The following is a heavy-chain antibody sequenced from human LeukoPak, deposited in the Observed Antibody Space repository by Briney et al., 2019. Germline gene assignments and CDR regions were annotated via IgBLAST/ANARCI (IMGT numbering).Heavy chain of an antibody. V-gene: IGHV3-74*01. CDR3: VRSLRSADF. CDR2: ISTDGSQT. CDR1: GFTFSNYW. Sequence: RSGGSLRLSCEASGFTFSNYWMHWVRQPPGKGLMWVSQISTDGSQTFYADSVKGRFTISRDNAQNTLFLQMDSLRPEDTAVYYCVRSLRSADFWGQGTLVTVSS. J-gene: IGHJ4*02.